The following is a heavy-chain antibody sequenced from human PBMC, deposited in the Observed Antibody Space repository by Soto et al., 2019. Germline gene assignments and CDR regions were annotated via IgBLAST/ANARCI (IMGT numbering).Heavy chain of an antibody. CDR2: ISAYNGNT. CDR1: GYTFTSYG. J-gene: IGHJ5*02. CDR3: ARIYCTNGVCLGWFDP. V-gene: IGHV1-18*01. Sequence: ASVKVSCKASGYTFTSYGISWVRQAPGQGLEWMGWISAYNGNTNYAQKLQGRVTMTTDTSTSTAYMELRSLRSDDTAVYYCARIYCTNGVCLGWFDPWGQGTLVTVSS. D-gene: IGHD2-8*01.